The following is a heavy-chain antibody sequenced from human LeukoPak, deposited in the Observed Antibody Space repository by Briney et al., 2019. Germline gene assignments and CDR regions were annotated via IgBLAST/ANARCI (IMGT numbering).Heavy chain of an antibody. CDR1: GGSISSSSYY. Sequence: SETLSLTCTVSGGSISSSSYYWGWIRQPPGKGLEWIGSIYYSGSTYYNPSLKSRVTISVDTSKNQFSLKLSSVTAADTAVYYCARDSGLWFGGKYYYNMDVWGKGTTVSVSS. CDR2: IYYSGST. D-gene: IGHD3-10*01. J-gene: IGHJ6*03. V-gene: IGHV4-39*07. CDR3: ARDSGLWFGGKYYYNMDV.